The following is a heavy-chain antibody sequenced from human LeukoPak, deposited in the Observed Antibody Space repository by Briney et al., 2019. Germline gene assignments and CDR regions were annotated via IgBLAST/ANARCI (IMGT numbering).Heavy chain of an antibody. V-gene: IGHV6-1*01. D-gene: IGHD6-13*01. J-gene: IGHJ5*02. Sequence: SQTLSLTCAISGDSVSTNSAAWNWIRQSPSRGLEWLGRTYYKSKWYNDYAVSVKSRITINLDTSKNQFSLQLNSVTPEDTAMYYCARESGIAAALDLWGQGTLVTVSS. CDR1: GDSVSTNSAA. CDR3: ARESGIAAALDL. CDR2: TYYKSKWYN.